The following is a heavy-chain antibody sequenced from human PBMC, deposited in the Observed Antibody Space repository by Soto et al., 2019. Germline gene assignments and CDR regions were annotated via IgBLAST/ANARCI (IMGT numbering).Heavy chain of an antibody. J-gene: IGHJ4*02. V-gene: IGHV5-51*01. CDR3: ARLLCLSATCYPGSRPLFDY. Sequence: PGESLKISCKGSGYSFSNYWIAWLRQAPGKDLEWVGVIYPAASDARYSPSFQGQVTISVDNSISTAYLQWSSLTASDTAIYYCARLLCLSATCYPGSRPLFDYWGRGALVTVSS. CDR2: IYPAASDA. CDR1: GYSFSNYW. D-gene: IGHD2-2*01.